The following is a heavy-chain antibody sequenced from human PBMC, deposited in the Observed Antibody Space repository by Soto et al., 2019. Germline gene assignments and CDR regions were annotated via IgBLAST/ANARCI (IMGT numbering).Heavy chain of an antibody. J-gene: IGHJ5*02. CDR3: VRGTWIQPNCFDP. D-gene: IGHD5-18*01. CDR1: GGSFSGFH. V-gene: IGHV4-34*01. CDR2: INHIGST. Sequence: QVQLQQWGAGLLKPSETLSLTCAVYGGSFSGFHWSWIRQPPGKGLDWIGEINHIGSTNYNPSLKTRVTISLDTSKNQFSLNLSSVTAADTAVYYCVRGTWIQPNCFDPWGQGTLVTVSS.